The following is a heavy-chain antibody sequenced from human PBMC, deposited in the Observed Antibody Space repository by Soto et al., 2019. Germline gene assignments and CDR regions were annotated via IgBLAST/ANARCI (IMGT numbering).Heavy chain of an antibody. CDR2: ISYDGSNK. V-gene: IGHV3-30*03. Sequence: GGSLRLSCAASGFTFSSYGMHWVRQAPGKGLEWVAVISYDGSNKYYADSVKGRFTISRDNSKNTLYLQMNSLRAEDTAVYYCARVSVAAARRGVWFDPWGQGTLVTVSS. CDR1: GFTFSSYG. CDR3: ARVSVAAARRGVWFDP. D-gene: IGHD6-13*01. J-gene: IGHJ5*02.